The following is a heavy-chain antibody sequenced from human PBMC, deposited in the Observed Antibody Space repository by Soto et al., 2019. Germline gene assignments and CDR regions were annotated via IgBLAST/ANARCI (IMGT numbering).Heavy chain of an antibody. Sequence: ASVKVSCKASGYTFTGYYMHWVRQAPGQGLEWMGWINPNSGGTNYAQKFQGWVTMTRDTSISTAYMELSRLRSDDTAVYYCARDQEATIFGVVTPYGMDVWGQGTTVTVSS. V-gene: IGHV1-2*04. CDR3: ARDQEATIFGVVTPYGMDV. J-gene: IGHJ6*02. CDR2: INPNSGGT. D-gene: IGHD3-3*01. CDR1: GYTFTGYY.